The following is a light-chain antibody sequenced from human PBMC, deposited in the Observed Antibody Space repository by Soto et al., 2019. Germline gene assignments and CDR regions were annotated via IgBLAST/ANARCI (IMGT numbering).Light chain of an antibody. J-gene: IGKJ1*01. CDR1: QNIRSR. CDR2: DAS. CDR3: QQYHSYWT. V-gene: IGKV1-5*01. Sequence: PCILSACIGERGTITSRASQNIRSRLGWFQQNRGKAPKLLIYDASSLESGVPQRFSGSGSGTESTLTISSLQTDDFSSYYCQQYHSYWTFGQGTKVDIK.